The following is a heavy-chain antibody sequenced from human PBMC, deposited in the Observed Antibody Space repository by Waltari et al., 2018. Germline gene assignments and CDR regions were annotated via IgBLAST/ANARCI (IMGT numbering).Heavy chain of an antibody. CDR3: AKNDDYGDYLDY. CDR1: GFTFSSYS. D-gene: IGHD4-17*01. CDR2: IRYDGSNK. Sequence: VQLVESGGGLVKPGGSLRLSCAASGFTFSSYSMNWVRQAPGKGLEWVAFIRYDGSNKYYADSVKGRFTISRDNSKNTLYLQMNSLRAEDTAVYYCAKNDDYGDYLDYWGQGTLVTVSS. J-gene: IGHJ4*02. V-gene: IGHV3-30*02.